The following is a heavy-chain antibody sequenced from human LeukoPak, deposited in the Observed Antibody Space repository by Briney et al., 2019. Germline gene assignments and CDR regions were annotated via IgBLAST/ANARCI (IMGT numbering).Heavy chain of an antibody. Sequence: GGSLRLSCAASGFTFSSYSMNWVRQAPGKGLGWVSSISSSSSYIYYADSVKGRFTISRDNAKNSLYLQMNSLRAEDTAVYYCARGLARNTDYCSSTSCYVGAFDIWGQGTMVTVSS. V-gene: IGHV3-21*01. J-gene: IGHJ3*02. CDR2: ISSSSSYI. CDR1: GFTFSSYS. D-gene: IGHD2-2*01. CDR3: ARGLARNTDYCSSTSCYVGAFDI.